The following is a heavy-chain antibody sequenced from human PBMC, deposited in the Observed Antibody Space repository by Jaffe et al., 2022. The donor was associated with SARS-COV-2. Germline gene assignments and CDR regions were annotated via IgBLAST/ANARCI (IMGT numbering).Heavy chain of an antibody. CDR3: ARDLGIAAAGIRLDY. CDR2: ISYDGSNK. V-gene: IGHV3-30-3*01. Sequence: QVQLVESGGGVVQPGRSLRLSCAASGFTFSSYAMHWVRQAPGKGLEWVAVISYDGSNKYYADSVKGRFTISRDNSKNTLYLQMNSLRAEDTAVYYCARDLGIAAAGIRLDYWGQGTLVTVSS. J-gene: IGHJ4*02. CDR1: GFTFSSYA. D-gene: IGHD6-13*01.